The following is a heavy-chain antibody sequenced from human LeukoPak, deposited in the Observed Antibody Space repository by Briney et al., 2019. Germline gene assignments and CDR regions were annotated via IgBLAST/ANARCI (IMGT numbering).Heavy chain of an antibody. CDR2: INHSGST. CDR3: ARRPGYGDYVRRNNWFDP. V-gene: IGHV4-34*01. J-gene: IGHJ5*02. CDR1: GGSFSGYY. D-gene: IGHD4-17*01. Sequence: PSETLSLTCAVYGGSFSGYYWGWIRQPPGKGLEWIGEINHSGSTNYNPSLKSRVTISVDTSKNQFSLKLSSVTAADTAVYYCARRPGYGDYVRRNNWFDPWGQGTLVTVSS.